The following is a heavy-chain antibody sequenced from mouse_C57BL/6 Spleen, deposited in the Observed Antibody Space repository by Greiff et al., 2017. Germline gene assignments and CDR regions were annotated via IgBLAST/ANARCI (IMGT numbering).Heavy chain of an antibody. J-gene: IGHJ1*03. CDR2: IRLKSDNYAT. D-gene: IGHD1-1*01. CDR1: GFTFSNYW. CDR3: TRYGSSYWYFDV. V-gene: IGHV6-3*01. Sequence: EVKLEESGGGLVQPGGSMKLSCVASGFTFSNYWMNWVRQSPEKGLEWVAQIRLKSDNYATHYAESVQGRFTISRDDSKSSVYLQMNNLRAEDTGIYYCTRYGSSYWYFDVWGTGTTVTVSS.